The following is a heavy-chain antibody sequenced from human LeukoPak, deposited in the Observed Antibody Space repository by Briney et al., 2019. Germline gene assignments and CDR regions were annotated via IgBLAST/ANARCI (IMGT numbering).Heavy chain of an antibody. J-gene: IGHJ4*02. CDR3: AKCGGAIVLLLSYFDY. Sequence: PGGSLRLSCAASGLIFSSYAMSWVRQAPGKGLEWVSGISGSGGSTYYADSVKGRFTISRDNSKNTLYLQMNSLRAEDTAVYYCAKCGGAIVLLLSYFDYWGQGTLVTVST. V-gene: IGHV3-23*01. CDR1: GLIFSSYA. D-gene: IGHD3-16*01. CDR2: ISGSGGST.